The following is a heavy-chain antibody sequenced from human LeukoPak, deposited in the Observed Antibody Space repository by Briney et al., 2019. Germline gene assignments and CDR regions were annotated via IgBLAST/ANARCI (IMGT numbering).Heavy chain of an antibody. CDR2: INHSGST. Sequence: PSETLSLTCAVYGGSFSGYYWSWIRQPPGKGLEWIGEINHSGSTNYNPSLKSRVTIPVDTSKNQFSLKLSSVTAADTAVYYCARNPLYYPYYYGSGSYFDYWGQGTLVTVSS. V-gene: IGHV4-34*01. D-gene: IGHD3-10*01. CDR3: ARNPLYYPYYYGSGSYFDY. J-gene: IGHJ4*02. CDR1: GGSFSGYY.